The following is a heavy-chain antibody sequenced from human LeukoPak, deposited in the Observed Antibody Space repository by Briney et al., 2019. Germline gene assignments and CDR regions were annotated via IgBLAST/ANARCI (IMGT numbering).Heavy chain of an antibody. J-gene: IGHJ5*02. CDR2: IYYSGST. Sequence: PSETLSLTCTVSGGSVNSGSYYWNWIRQPPGKGLEWIGYIYYSGSTNYNPSLKSRVTISVDTSKNQFSLKLSSVTAADTAVYYCARDRYCSGGYCYSGKFDPWGQGTLVTVSS. CDR1: GGSVNSGSYY. D-gene: IGHD2-15*01. CDR3: ARDRYCSGGYCYSGKFDP. V-gene: IGHV4-61*01.